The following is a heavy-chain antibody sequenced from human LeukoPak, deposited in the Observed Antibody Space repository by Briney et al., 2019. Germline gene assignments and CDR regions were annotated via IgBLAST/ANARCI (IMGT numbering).Heavy chain of an antibody. V-gene: IGHV4-61*02. D-gene: IGHD5-18*01. CDR2: IYTSGST. Sequence: SETLSLTCTVSGGSISSGSYYWSWIRQPAGKGLEWIGRIYTSGSTNYNPSLKSRVTISVDTSKNQFSLKLSSVTAADTAVYYCARGVYSYGFYYYYYMDVWGKGTTVTVSS. J-gene: IGHJ6*03. CDR3: ARGVYSYGFYYYYYMDV. CDR1: GGSISSGSYY.